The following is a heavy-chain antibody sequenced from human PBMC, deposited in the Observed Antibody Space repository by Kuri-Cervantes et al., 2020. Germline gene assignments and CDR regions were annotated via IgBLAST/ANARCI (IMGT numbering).Heavy chain of an antibody. CDR1: GYSISSGYY. V-gene: IGHV4-38-2*02. J-gene: IGHJ1*01. CDR3: ARGGRGDYFI. CDR2: IYHSGST. D-gene: IGHD4-17*01. Sequence: AGSLRLSCTVSGYSISSGYYWGWIRQPPGKGLEWIGSIYHSGSTYYNPSLKSRVTISVDTSKNQFSLKLSSVTAADTAVYYCARGGRGDYFIWGQGTLVTVSS.